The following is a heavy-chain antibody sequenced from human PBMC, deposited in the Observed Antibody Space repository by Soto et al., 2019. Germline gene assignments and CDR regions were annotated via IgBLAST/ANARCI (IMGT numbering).Heavy chain of an antibody. CDR2: IYPGDSDT. Sequence: VESLKISCKGSGYSFTSYWICWVRQMPVKGLEWMGIIYPGDSDTRYSPSFQGQVTISADKSISTAYLQWSSLKASDTAMYYCARHIYSNYVSRLDPWGQGTLVTVSS. CDR3: ARHIYSNYVSRLDP. CDR1: GYSFTSYW. D-gene: IGHD4-4*01. J-gene: IGHJ5*02. V-gene: IGHV5-51*01.